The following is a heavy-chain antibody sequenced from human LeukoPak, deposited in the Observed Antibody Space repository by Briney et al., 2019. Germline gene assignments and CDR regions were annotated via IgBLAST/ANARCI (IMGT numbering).Heavy chain of an antibody. V-gene: IGHV3-23*01. CDR3: AKVPTYSSSWYAFYFDY. J-gene: IGHJ4*02. D-gene: IGHD6-13*01. CDR2: ISGSGGST. CDR1: AFTSRSYG. Sequence: GRSLRLSCAASAFTSRSYGMSWVRQAPGKGLEWVSGISGSGGSTYYGDSVKGRFSISRDNSKNTLFLQMNSLRAEDTAVYYCAKVPTYSSSWYAFYFDYWGQGTLVTVSS.